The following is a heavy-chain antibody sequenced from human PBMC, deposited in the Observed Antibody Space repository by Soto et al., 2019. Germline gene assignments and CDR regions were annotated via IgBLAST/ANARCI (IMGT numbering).Heavy chain of an antibody. D-gene: IGHD5-18*01. Sequence: SETLSLTCAVYGGSFSGYYWSWIRQPPGKGLEWIGEINHSGSTNYNPSLKSRVTISVDTSKNQFSLKRSSVTAADTAVYYCARRIWIQPRFDYWGQGTLVTVSS. CDR2: INHSGST. J-gene: IGHJ4*02. V-gene: IGHV4-34*01. CDR3: ARRIWIQPRFDY. CDR1: GGSFSGYY.